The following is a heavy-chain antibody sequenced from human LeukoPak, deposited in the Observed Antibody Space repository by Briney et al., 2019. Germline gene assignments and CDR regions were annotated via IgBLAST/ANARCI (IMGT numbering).Heavy chain of an antibody. J-gene: IGHJ4*02. CDR1: GGSISSSSYY. CDR3: ASSGWFATFN. V-gene: IGHV4-39*07. D-gene: IGHD6-19*01. Sequence: SETLSLTCTVSGGSISSSSYYWGWIRQPPGKGLEWIGSIYHSGSTYYNPSLKSRVTISVDTSKNQFSLKLSSVTAADTAVYYCASSGWFATFNWGQGTLVTVSS. CDR2: IYHSGST.